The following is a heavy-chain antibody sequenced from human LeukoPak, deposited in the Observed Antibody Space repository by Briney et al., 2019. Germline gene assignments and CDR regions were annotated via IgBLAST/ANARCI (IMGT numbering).Heavy chain of an antibody. CDR1: GFTFDNFA. J-gene: IGHJ4*02. Sequence: PGGSLRLSCAPSGFTFDNFAMTWVRQAPGKGLEWVSEITGSGGSTYYADSVKGRFTISRDNAKNSLYLQMNSLRAEDTAVYYCARDRPNYYGSDGHYYRRDGDYWGRGTLVSVSS. CDR2: ITGSGGST. D-gene: IGHD3-22*01. V-gene: IGHV3-23*01. CDR3: ARDRPNYYGSDGHYYRRDGDY.